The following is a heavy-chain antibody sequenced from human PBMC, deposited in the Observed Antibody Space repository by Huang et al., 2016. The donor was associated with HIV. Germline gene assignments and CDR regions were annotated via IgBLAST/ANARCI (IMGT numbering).Heavy chain of an antibody. Sequence: QVQLQQWGAGLLKPSETLSLNCAVFGGSFSGYYWSWIRQSPGKGLEWSGEINHSGSTNYNPSLKSRLTISGDTSKNQFSLKLSSVTAADTAVYYCARERMMSWLDDHDAFDIWGQGTMVTVSS. J-gene: IGHJ3*02. CDR1: GGSFSGYY. V-gene: IGHV4-34*01. D-gene: IGHD1-1*01. CDR2: INHSGST. CDR3: ARERMMSWLDDHDAFDI.